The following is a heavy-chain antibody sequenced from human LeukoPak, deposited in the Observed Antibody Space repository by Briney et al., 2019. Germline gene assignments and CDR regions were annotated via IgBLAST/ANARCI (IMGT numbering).Heavy chain of an antibody. D-gene: IGHD2-8*01. V-gene: IGHV1-18*01. CDR1: GFTLTSHG. J-gene: IGHJ3*01. Sequence: ASVKVSCKASGFTLTSHGIGWVRQAPGHGLEWMGWISIRNGDIKSSQKFQGRVSMTTDTSTGTAYMELRSLRPNDTAGYYCARDTPTWGRGNGLKFGGQGKMVTVS. CDR2: ISIRNGDI. CDR3: ARDTPTWGRGNGLKF.